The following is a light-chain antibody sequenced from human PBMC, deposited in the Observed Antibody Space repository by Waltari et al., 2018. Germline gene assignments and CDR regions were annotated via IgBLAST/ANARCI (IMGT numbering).Light chain of an antibody. J-gene: IGKJ1*01. CDR2: DAS. V-gene: IGKV3-11*01. Sequence: EIVLTQSPATLSLSPGEGATLSCRASQSVSSQLVWYQQKRGQAPRLLIYDASNRVTGIPARFSGSGSGTDFTLIISSLEPEDFAVYYCQQCNNSPPTFGQGTKVEIK. CDR3: QQCNNSPPT. CDR1: QSVSSQ.